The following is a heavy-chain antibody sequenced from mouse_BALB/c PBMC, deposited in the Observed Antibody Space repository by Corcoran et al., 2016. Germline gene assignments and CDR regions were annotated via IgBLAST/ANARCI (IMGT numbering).Heavy chain of an antibody. CDR3: AREPYAMDY. Sequence: QIQLVQSGPELKKPGETVKISCKASGFTFTNYGMNGVKQAPGKGLKWMGWINTYTGEPTYADDFKGRFAFSLETSASTAYLQINNLKNEDTATSFCAREPYAMDYWGQGTSVTVSS. J-gene: IGHJ4*01. CDR1: GFTFTNYG. CDR2: INTYTGEP. V-gene: IGHV9-3-1*01.